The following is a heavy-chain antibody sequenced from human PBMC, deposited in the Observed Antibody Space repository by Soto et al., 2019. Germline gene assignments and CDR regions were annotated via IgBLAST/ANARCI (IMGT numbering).Heavy chain of an antibody. V-gene: IGHV3-7*01. D-gene: IGHD3-3*01. CDR1: GFTFSSYW. J-gene: IGHJ4*02. Sequence: GGSLRLSCAASGFTFSSYWMSWVRQAPGKGLEWVANIKQDGSEKYYVDSVKGRFTISRDNAKNSLYLQMNSLRAEDTAVYYCARGFASPYYDFWSGTGCTYDYWGQGTLVTVSS. CDR3: ARGFASPYYDFWSGTGCTYDY. CDR2: IKQDGSEK.